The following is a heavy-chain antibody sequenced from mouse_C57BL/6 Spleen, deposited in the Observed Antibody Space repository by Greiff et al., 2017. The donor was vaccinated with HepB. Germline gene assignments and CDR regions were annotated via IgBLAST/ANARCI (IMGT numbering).Heavy chain of an antibody. CDR3: TRPYDGNGFVY. J-gene: IGHJ3*01. CDR1: GYTFTDYE. V-gene: IGHV1-15*01. Sequence: VQLQQSGAELVRPGASVTLSCKASGYTFTDYEMHWVKQTPVHGLEWIGAIDPETGGTAYNQKFKGKAILTADKSSSTAYMELRSLTSEDSAVYYCTRPYDGNGFVYWGQGTLVTVSA. D-gene: IGHD2-3*01. CDR2: IDPETGGT.